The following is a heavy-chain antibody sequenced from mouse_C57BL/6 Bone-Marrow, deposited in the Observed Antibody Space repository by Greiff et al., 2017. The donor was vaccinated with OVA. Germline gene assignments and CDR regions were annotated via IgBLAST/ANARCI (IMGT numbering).Heavy chain of an antibody. D-gene: IGHD1-1*02. V-gene: IGHV14-1*01. Sequence: VQLKQSGAELVRPGASVKLSCTASGFNIKDYYMHWVKHRPEQCLEWIGRIDPEDGDTEYAPKFQGKATMTADTSSNTAYLQRSSLTSEDTAVYYCTWKVAKAYWGQGTLVTVSA. CDR2: IDPEDGDT. J-gene: IGHJ3*01. CDR3: TWKVAKAY. CDR1: GFNIKDYY.